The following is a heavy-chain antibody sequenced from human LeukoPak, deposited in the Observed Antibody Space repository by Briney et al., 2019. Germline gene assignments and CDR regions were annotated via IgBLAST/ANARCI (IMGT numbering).Heavy chain of an antibody. CDR2: ISVYNGNT. J-gene: IGHJ4*02. CDR3: ARVGAATGTPNDY. D-gene: IGHD1-1*01. Sequence: GASVKVSCKASGYTFTTYGISWVRQAPGQGLEWLGWISVYNGNTNFAQNIQGRVTMTTDTSTNTAYMELRSLRSDDTAVYYCARVGAATGTPNDYWGQGTLVTVSS. V-gene: IGHV1-18*01. CDR1: GYTFTTYG.